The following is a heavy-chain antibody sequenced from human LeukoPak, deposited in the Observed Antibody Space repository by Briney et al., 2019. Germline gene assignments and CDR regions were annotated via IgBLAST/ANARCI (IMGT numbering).Heavy chain of an antibody. V-gene: IGHV1-69*13. J-gene: IGHJ5*02. CDR3: ARGGYSYGLNL. D-gene: IGHD5-18*01. Sequence: SVKVSCKASGYTFTSYDINWVRQATGQGLEWMGGIIPIFGTANYAQKFQGRVTITADESTSTAYMELSSLRSEDTAVYYCARGGYSYGLNLWGQGTLVTASS. CDR1: GYTFTSYD. CDR2: IIPIFGTA.